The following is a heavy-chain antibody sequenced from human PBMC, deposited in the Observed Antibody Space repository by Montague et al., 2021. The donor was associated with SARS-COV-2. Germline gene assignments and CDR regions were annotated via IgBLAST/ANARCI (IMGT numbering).Heavy chain of an antibody. Sequence: SETLSLTCTVSGGSISSYYWSWIRQPPGKGLEWIGHIYYSGSTNYNPSLKSRVTISVDTSKNQFSLKLSSVTAADTAVYYCARLRRPIYCSGGSCYSYNWLDPGAREPWSPSPQ. CDR1: GGSISSYY. D-gene: IGHD2-15*01. V-gene: IGHV4-59*08. CDR3: ARLRRPIYCSGGSCYSYNWLDP. CDR2: IYYSGST. J-gene: IGHJ5*02.